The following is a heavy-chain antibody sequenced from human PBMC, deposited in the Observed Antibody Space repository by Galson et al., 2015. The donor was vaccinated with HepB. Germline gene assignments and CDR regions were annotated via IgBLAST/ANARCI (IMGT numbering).Heavy chain of an antibody. CDR1: GGTFNNYA. V-gene: IGHV1-69*13. D-gene: IGHD4-17*01. CDR3: ARGPAVNSFDGLDF. Sequence: SVKVSCKASGGTFNNYAISWVRQAPGQGLEWIGGIVPIFDTTNYAQKFQGRVTITADDSTNTAYMGLRSLRSEDTAMYYCARGPAVNSFDGLDFWGQGTMVTVSS. CDR2: IVPIFDTT. J-gene: IGHJ3*01.